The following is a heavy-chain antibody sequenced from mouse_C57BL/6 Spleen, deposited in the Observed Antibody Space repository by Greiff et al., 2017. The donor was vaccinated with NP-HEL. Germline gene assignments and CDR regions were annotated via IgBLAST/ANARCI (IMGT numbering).Heavy chain of an antibody. D-gene: IGHD4-1*01. CDR1: GYTFTSYG. V-gene: IGHV1-81*01. CDR3: ATGTGGVYFDY. CDR2: IYPRSGNT. Sequence: VKLQESGAELARPGASVKLSCKASGYTFTSYGISWVKQRTGQGLEWIGEIYPRSGNTYYNEKFKGKATLTADKSSSTAYMELRSLTSEDSAVYFCATGTGGVYFDYWGQGTTLTVSS. J-gene: IGHJ2*01.